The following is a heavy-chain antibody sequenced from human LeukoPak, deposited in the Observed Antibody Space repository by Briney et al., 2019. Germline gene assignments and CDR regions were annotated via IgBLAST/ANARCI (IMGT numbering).Heavy chain of an antibody. J-gene: IGHJ4*02. D-gene: IGHD2-21*01. CDR2: IYYSGST. CDR3: ARDHPDLWWWLDY. Sequence: SQTLSLTCTVSGGSISSGGYYWSWIRQHPGKGLEWIGYIYYSGSTYYNPSLKSRVTISVDTSMNQFSLKLSSVTAADTAVYYCARDHPDLWWWLDYWGQGTLVTVSS. V-gene: IGHV4-31*03. CDR1: GGSISSGGYY.